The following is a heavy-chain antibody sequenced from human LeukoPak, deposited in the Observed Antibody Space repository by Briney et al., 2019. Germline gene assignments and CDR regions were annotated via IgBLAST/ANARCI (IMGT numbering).Heavy chain of an antibody. V-gene: IGHV4-34*01. D-gene: IGHD6-13*01. J-gene: IGHJ4*02. Sequence: PSETLSLTCAVYGGSFSGYYWSWIRQPPGKGLEWIGEINHSGSTNYNPSLKSRVSISVDTSKNQFSLKLSSVTAADTAVYYCARAAAGTPHPFDYWGRGTLVTVSS. CDR1: GGSFSGYY. CDR3: ARAAAGTPHPFDY. CDR2: INHSGST.